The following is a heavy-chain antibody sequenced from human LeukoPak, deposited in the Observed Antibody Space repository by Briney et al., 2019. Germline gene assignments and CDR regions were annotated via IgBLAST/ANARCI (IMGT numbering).Heavy chain of an antibody. CDR1: GFSFSDYY. Sequence: KPGGSLRLSCAASGFSFSDYYMSWIRQAPGKGLEWVSYITSSSSYTNYADSVKGRFTISRDNAKSSLYLQMNSLRAEDTAVYYCARTYSGIYSRMDVWGQGTTVTVSS. CDR2: ITSSSSYT. D-gene: IGHD1-26*01. CDR3: ARTYSGIYSRMDV. V-gene: IGHV3-11*03. J-gene: IGHJ6*02.